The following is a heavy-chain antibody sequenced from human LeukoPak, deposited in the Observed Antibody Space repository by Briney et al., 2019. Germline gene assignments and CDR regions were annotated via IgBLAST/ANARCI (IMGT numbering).Heavy chain of an antibody. V-gene: IGHV3-23*01. D-gene: IGHD2-15*01. CDR1: GFTFSSYA. J-gene: IGHJ4*02. CDR3: AEGGRYCSGGSCYSPLRY. Sequence: GGSLRLSCAASGFTFSSYAMSWVPQAPGKGREWVSAISGSGGSTYYADSVKGRFTISRDNSKNTLYLQMNSLRAEDTAVYYCAEGGRYCSGGSCYSPLRYWGQGTLVTVSS. CDR2: ISGSGGST.